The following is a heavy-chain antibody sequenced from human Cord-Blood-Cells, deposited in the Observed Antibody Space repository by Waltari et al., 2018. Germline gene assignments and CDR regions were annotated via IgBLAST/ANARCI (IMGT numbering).Heavy chain of an antibody. CDR1: GFTVSSNY. Sequence: EVQLVEPGGGLIQPGGSLRLSCAASGFTVSSNYMSWVRQAPGKVLEWVSVIYSGGSTYYADCVKGRVTISRDNSKNTLYLQMNSLRAEDTAVYYCARDHPYYDFWSGYYTGDAFDIWGQGTMVTVSS. D-gene: IGHD3-3*01. V-gene: IGHV3-53*01. CDR3: ARDHPYYDFWSGYYTGDAFDI. J-gene: IGHJ3*02. CDR2: IYSGGST.